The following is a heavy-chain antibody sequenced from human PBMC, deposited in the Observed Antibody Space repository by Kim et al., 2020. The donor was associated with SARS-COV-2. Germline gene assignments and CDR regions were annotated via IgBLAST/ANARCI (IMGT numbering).Heavy chain of an antibody. D-gene: IGHD1-26*01. J-gene: IGHJ4*02. CDR3: TTVVGSTRVPY. CDR2: IRSKTDGGTT. Sequence: GGSLRLSCAASGFTFSDAWMRWVRQTPGKGLEWVGHIRSKTDGGTTDYGAPVKGRFTISRDDSKNTLYLQMNSLKTEDTAVYYCTTVVGSTRVPYWGQGT. V-gene: IGHV3-15*01. CDR1: GFTFSDAW.